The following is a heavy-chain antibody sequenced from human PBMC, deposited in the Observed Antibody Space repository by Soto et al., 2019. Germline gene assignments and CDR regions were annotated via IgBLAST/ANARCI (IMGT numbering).Heavy chain of an antibody. CDR3: ARAYYGSGSYMYYFDY. CDR1: GYTFTGYY. CDR2: INPNSGGT. J-gene: IGHJ4*02. V-gene: IGHV1-2*02. Sequence: ASVKVSCKASGYTFTGYYMHWVRQAPGQGLEWMGWINPNSGGTRYPQKFQGRVTMTRDTSISTVYMALTRLRSEDTAVYYCARAYYGSGSYMYYFDYWGQGTLVTVSS. D-gene: IGHD3-10*01.